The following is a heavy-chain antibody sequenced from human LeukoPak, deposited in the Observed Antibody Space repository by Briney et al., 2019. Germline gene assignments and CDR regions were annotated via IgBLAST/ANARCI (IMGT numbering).Heavy chain of an antibody. V-gene: IGHV3-11*04. Sequence: GGSLRLSCAASGFTFSDYYMSWIRQAPGKGLEWISYISSSGSTIYYADSVKGRFTISRDNAKNSLYLQMNSLRAEDTAVYYCARDASSSSPYYYYMDVWGKGTTVTVSS. CDR3: ARDASSSSPYYYYMDV. CDR2: ISSSGSTI. J-gene: IGHJ6*03. CDR1: GFTFSDYY. D-gene: IGHD6-6*01.